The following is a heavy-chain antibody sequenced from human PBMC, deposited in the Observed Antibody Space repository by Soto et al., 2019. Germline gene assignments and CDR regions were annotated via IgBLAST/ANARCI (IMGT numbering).Heavy chain of an antibody. CDR2: IRYDGSNI. V-gene: IGHV3-33*01. D-gene: IGHD3-16*01. CDR3: ARDGVGATAFWGYLDY. CDR1: GFTFSGYG. Sequence: QVQLVESGGGVVQPGRSLRLSCVASGFTFSGYGMHWVRQAPGKGLEWVAIIRYDGSNIYYADSVRGRFVISRDNSKNTLFLQMDSLGAEDTAVYYCARDGVGATAFWGYLDYWGQGALATVSS. J-gene: IGHJ4*02.